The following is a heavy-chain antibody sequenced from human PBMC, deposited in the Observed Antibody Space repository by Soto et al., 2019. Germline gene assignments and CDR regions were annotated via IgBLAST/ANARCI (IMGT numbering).Heavy chain of an antibody. CDR2: ISYDGSNK. CDR1: GVTFSSYG. V-gene: IGHV3-30*18. D-gene: IGHD1-26*01. J-gene: IGHJ4*02. Sequence: GGSLRLSCAASGVTFSSYGMHCVRQAPGKGLEWVAVISYDGSNKYYADSVKGRFTISRDNFKNTLYLQMNSLRAEDTAVYYCAKDHRYSGTYGYSELDYWGQGT. CDR3: AKDHRYSGTYGYSELDY.